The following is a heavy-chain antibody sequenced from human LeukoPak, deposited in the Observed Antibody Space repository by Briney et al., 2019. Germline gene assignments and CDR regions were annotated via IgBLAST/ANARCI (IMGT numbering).Heavy chain of an antibody. Sequence: PGGSLRLSCAVSGFTISSYAMSWVRQAPGKGLEWVSAISGSGGSTYYADSVKGRFTISRDNSKNTLYLQMNSLRAEDTAVYYCAYSSSWYDWFDPWGQGTLVTVSS. D-gene: IGHD6-13*01. CDR2: ISGSGGST. V-gene: IGHV3-23*01. CDR3: AYSSSWYDWFDP. CDR1: GFTISSYA. J-gene: IGHJ5*02.